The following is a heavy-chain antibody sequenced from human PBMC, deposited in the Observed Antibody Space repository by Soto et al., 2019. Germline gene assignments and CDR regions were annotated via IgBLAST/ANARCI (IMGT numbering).Heavy chain of an antibody. J-gene: IGHJ4*02. V-gene: IGHV3-7*01. Sequence: EVQLVESGGDLVQPGGSLRLSCVASGLNLGSDWMSWVRQAPGKGLEWVANIRQDGSTKNYVDSVKGRFTISRDNGKNSLYLQMNSLGAEDTAVYFCAREHYFGPGSAFDFWGRGTLVTVSS. CDR2: IRQDGSTK. CDR1: GLNLGSDW. D-gene: IGHD3-10*01. CDR3: AREHYFGPGSAFDF.